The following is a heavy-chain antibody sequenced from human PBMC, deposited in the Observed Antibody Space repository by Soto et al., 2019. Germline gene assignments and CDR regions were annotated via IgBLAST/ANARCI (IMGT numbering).Heavy chain of an antibody. CDR1: GFTLSSYN. J-gene: IGHJ6*02. D-gene: IGHD6-13*01. V-gene: IGHV3-48*02. CDR3: ARDHGGSTWFVGIYYYFGVDV. CDR2: ISGSSDTI. Sequence: EVQLVESGGGLVQPGGSLRLSCAASGFTLSSYNMNWVRQAPGNGLGWVSYISGSSDTIYYADSVKGRFTISRDNAKNSLYLRMDSLRDEDTAVYYCARDHGGSTWFVGIYYYFGVDVWGQGTTVTVSS.